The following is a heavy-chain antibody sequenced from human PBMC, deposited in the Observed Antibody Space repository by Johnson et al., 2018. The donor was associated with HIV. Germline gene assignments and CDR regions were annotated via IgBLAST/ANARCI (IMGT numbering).Heavy chain of an antibody. Sequence: VQLVESGGVVVQPGGSLRLSCAASGFTFDDYAMHWVRQAPGKGLEWVSGINWNGGSTGYADSVKGRFTISRDDSKSIAYLQMNSLKTEDTAVYYCQGGYSSGWYSNAFDIWGQGTMVTVSS. V-gene: IGHV3-20*04. CDR2: INWNGGST. J-gene: IGHJ3*02. CDR1: GFTFDDYA. D-gene: IGHD6-19*01. CDR3: QGGYSSGWYSNAFDI.